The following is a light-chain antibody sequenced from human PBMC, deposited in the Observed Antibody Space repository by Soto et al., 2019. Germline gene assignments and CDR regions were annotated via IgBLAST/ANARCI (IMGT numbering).Light chain of an antibody. V-gene: IGKV1-27*01. Sequence: DIQMTQSPSSLSESVGDRVTISCRASQGISNYLAWYQQKPGKAPRLLIYAASSLQSGVSFRFTGSGSGTDFTLTISSLQPEDVATYYCQNYNWPPFTFGPGTKVDLK. CDR1: QGISNY. J-gene: IGKJ3*01. CDR2: AAS. CDR3: QNYNWPPFT.